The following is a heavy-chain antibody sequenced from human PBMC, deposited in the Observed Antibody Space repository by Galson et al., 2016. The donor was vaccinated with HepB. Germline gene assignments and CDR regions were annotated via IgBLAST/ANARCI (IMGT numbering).Heavy chain of an antibody. CDR1: GFTVSNNY. J-gene: IGHJ4*02. CDR3: ATSPSRGY. Sequence: SLRLSCAASGFTVSNNYMSWVRQAPGKGLEWVSVIYSGGNTFYADSMKGRFTISRDTSKNTLYLQMNSLRAEDTAVYYCATSPSRGYWGQGTLVTVSS. D-gene: IGHD2-2*01. V-gene: IGHV3-66*01. CDR2: IYSGGNT.